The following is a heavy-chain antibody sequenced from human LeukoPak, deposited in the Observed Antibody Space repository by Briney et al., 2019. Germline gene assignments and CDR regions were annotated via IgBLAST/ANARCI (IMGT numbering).Heavy chain of an antibody. D-gene: IGHD2-2*01. Sequence: GGSLRLSCAASGFTFRSYSMNWVRQAPGKGLEWVSSIDPSSTYIYYADSVKGRFTISRDNAENSLYLQMNSLRVEDTAVYYCARAPTVLVGYCSSSSCQADYWGQGTLVAVSS. CDR3: ARAPTVLVGYCSSSSCQADY. CDR1: GFTFRSYS. J-gene: IGHJ4*02. CDR2: IDPSSTYI. V-gene: IGHV3-21*01.